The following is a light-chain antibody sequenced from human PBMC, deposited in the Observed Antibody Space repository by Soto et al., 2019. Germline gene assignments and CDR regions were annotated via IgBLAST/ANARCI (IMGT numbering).Light chain of an antibody. Sequence: EIVLTQSPATLSLSPGERATLSCRASQSVSSYVAWYQQKPGQAPRLLIYDASNRATGIPARFSGSGSGTDFTLTIISLEPEDFAVYYCQQRSNWLTFGGGTKVEIK. CDR1: QSVSSY. CDR3: QQRSNWLT. V-gene: IGKV3-11*01. J-gene: IGKJ4*01. CDR2: DAS.